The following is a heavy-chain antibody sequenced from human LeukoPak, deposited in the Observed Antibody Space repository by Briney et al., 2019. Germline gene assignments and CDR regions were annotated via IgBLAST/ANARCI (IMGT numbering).Heavy chain of an antibody. CDR2: XKSKTNGETT. CDR3: TTAPVGDYGDFDY. CDR1: GFPFSNAR. V-gene: IGHV3-15*01. D-gene: IGHD4-17*01. Sequence: GGSLRLSCAASGFPFSNARXXXVRQAPGKGLEXXXXXKSKTNGETTDYAAPVKGXFTXSRDDSKNTLYLQMNSLKTEDTAVYYCTTAPVGDYGDFDYWGQGTLVTVSS. J-gene: IGHJ4*02.